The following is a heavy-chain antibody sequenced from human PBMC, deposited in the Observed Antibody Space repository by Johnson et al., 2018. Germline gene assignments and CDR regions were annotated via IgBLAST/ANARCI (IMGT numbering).Heavy chain of an antibody. CDR3: ARWGYLDAFDI. CDR1: GVSISSYY. V-gene: IGHV4-59*12. CDR2: NPYSGRT. D-gene: IGHD5-18*01. J-gene: IGHJ3*02. Sequence: QVQLQESGPGLVKPSETLSLICAVSGVSISSYYWSWIRQPPGKGLEWIGYNPYSGRTNYNPSPQSPVTISVDTSRNQFSLKLSSVTAAATAVYYCARWGYLDAFDICGQGTMVIVSS.